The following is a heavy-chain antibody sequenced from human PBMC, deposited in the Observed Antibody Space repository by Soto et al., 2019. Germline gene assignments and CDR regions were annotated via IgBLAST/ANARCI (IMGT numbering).Heavy chain of an antibody. CDR2: ISSNGGST. J-gene: IGHJ4*02. D-gene: IGHD6-19*01. Sequence: EVQLVESGGGLVQPGGSLRLSCAASGFTFSSYAMHWVRQAPGKGLEYVSAISSNGGSTYYANSVKGRFTISRDNSKNSLYLQMGCLRAEDMAVYYCARQWLDSYYFDYWGQGTLVTVSS. CDR3: ARQWLDSYYFDY. V-gene: IGHV3-64*01. CDR1: GFTFSSYA.